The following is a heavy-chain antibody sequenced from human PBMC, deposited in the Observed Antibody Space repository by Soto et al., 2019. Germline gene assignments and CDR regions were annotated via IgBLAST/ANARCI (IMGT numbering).Heavy chain of an antibody. D-gene: IGHD3-22*01. J-gene: IGHJ3*02. Sequence: GASVKVSFKASGYTFTSYYMHWVRQAPGQGLEWMGIINPSGGSTSYAQKFQGRVTMTRDTSTSTVYMELSSLRSEDTAVYYCARDHYDSSGYYSHDAFDIWGQGTMVTVSS. V-gene: IGHV1-46*01. CDR1: GYTFTSYY. CDR2: INPSGGST. CDR3: ARDHYDSSGYYSHDAFDI.